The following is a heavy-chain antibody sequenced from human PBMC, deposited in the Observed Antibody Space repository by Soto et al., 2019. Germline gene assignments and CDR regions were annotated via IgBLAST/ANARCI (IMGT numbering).Heavy chain of an antibody. V-gene: IGHV4-4*07. J-gene: IGHJ4*02. Sequence: PSETLSLTCTVSGGSISSYYWSWIRQPAGKGLEWIGRIYTSGSTNYNPSLKSRVTMSVDTSKNQFSLKPSSVTAADTAVYYCAREAYDSLVEWVFDYWGQGTLVTVSS. D-gene: IGHD3-3*01. CDR1: GGSISSYY. CDR2: IYTSGST. CDR3: AREAYDSLVEWVFDY.